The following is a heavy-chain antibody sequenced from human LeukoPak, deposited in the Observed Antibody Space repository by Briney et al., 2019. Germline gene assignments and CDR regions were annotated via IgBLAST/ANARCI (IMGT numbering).Heavy chain of an antibody. J-gene: IGHJ3*02. CDR3: ALYGGGASDI. V-gene: IGHV3-74*01. CDR2: ISSDGSST. D-gene: IGHD4-23*01. Sequence: GSLSLSCAAAGFTFSGYWMHWVRQAPGKGLVWVSRISSDGSSTSYADSVKGRFTISRDNAKNTLYLQMYSLRAEDTAVYYCALYGGGASDIWGQGTMVTVSS. CDR1: GFTFSGYW.